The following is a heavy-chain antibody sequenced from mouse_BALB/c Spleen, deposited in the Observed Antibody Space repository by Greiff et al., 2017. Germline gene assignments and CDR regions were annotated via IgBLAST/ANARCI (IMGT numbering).Heavy chain of an antibody. D-gene: IGHD4-1*01. CDR3: TNWVLFAY. CDR1: GYTFTDYE. V-gene: IGHV1-15*01. J-gene: IGHJ3*01. CDR2: IDPETGGT. Sequence: QVHVKQSGAELVRPGASVTLSCKASGYTFTDYEMHWVKQTPVHGLEWIGAIDPETGGTAYNQKFKGKATLTADKSSSTAYMELRSLTSEDSAVYYCTNWVLFAYWGQGTLVTVSA.